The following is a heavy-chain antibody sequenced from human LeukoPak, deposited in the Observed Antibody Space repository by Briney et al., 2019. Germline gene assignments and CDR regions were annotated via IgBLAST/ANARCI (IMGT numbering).Heavy chain of an antibody. Sequence: ASVKVSCKASGYTFTGYYMHWVRQAPGQGLXWMGWINPNSGGTNYAQKFQGRVTMTRDTSISTAYMELSRLRSDDTAVYYCARSPTKINYYDSSGPSDYWGQGTLVTVSS. CDR3: ARSPTKINYYDSSGPSDY. V-gene: IGHV1-2*02. D-gene: IGHD3-22*01. J-gene: IGHJ4*02. CDR2: INPNSGGT. CDR1: GYTFTGYY.